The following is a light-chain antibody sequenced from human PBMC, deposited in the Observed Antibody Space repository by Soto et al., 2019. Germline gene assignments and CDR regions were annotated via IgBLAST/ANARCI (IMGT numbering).Light chain of an antibody. J-gene: IGLJ1*01. CDR1: SSNIGGRT. V-gene: IGLV1-44*01. Sequence: QSVLTQPPSASGTPGQRVTISCSGSSSNIGGRTVNWYQQLPGTAPRLLIFNNNQPPSGVPDRFSGSKSGTSASLAIPGLQSADEADYYCAAWDDSLTAHVFGGGTKVTVL. CDR2: NNN. CDR3: AAWDDSLTAHV.